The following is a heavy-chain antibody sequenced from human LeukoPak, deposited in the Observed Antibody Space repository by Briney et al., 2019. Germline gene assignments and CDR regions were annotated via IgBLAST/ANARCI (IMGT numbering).Heavy chain of an antibody. CDR2: INPSGGST. D-gene: IGHD3-22*01. CDR1: GYTFTSYY. CDR3: ARYPPYYYDSSGYYYYYYGMDV. J-gene: IGHJ6*02. Sequence: GASVKVSCKASGYTFTSYYMHWVRQAPGQGLEWMGIINPSGGSTSYAQKFQGRVTITADESTSTAYMELSSLRSEDTAVYYCARYPPYYYDSSGYYYYYYGMDVWGQGTTVTVSS. V-gene: IGHV1-46*01.